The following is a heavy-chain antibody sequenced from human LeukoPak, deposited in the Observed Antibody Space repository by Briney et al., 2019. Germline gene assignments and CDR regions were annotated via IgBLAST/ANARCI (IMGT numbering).Heavy chain of an antibody. V-gene: IGHV3-23*01. D-gene: IGHD6-19*01. Sequence: GGSLRLSCEASGFNFSTYAMSWVRQAPGKGLEWVSGISSGGGITFYADSVKGRFTISRDDSKNTVYLQMISLRVEDTAVYHCAKEAGDGWSYFDYWGQGTLVTVSS. J-gene: IGHJ4*02. CDR2: ISSGGGIT. CDR1: GFNFSTYA. CDR3: AKEAGDGWSYFDY.